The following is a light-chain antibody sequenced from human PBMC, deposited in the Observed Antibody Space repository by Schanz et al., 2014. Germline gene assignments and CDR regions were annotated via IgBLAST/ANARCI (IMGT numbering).Light chain of an antibody. CDR3: QQGESFPNT. CDR2: DVS. CDR1: QSIGNW. J-gene: IGKJ2*01. Sequence: DIQMTQSPYTLSASVGDRVTITCRASQSIGNWLAWYQQKPGKAPQVLIYDVSSLESGVPSRFGGSGSGTDFSLTISSLQPEDFATYYCQQGESFPNTFGQGTKLEIK. V-gene: IGKV1-5*01.